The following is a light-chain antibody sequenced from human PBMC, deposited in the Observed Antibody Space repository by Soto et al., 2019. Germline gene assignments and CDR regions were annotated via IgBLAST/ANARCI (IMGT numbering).Light chain of an antibody. CDR1: QNFRHDR. V-gene: IGKV3-20*01. CDR2: GVS. Sequence: EIVLTQSPGTLSLSPGERATLSCRASQNFRHDRLAWYQQKPGQAPSLLIYGVSARATGIPDRFSGSGSGTDFTLTISRLEPEDFAMYYCQQYETSVYTFGQGTRLEI. J-gene: IGKJ2*01. CDR3: QQYETSVYT.